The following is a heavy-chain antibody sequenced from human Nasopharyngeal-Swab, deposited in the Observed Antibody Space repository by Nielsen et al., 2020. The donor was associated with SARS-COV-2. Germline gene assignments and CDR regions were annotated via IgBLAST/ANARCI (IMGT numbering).Heavy chain of an antibody. Sequence: GESLKISCAASGFTFSSYAVSWVRQAPGKGLEWVSAISGSGGSTYYADSVKGRFTISRDNSKNTLYLQMNSLRAEDTAVYYCAKSSGWTVTDFDYWGQGTLVTVSS. V-gene: IGHV3-23*01. CDR3: AKSSGWTVTDFDY. CDR1: GFTFSSYA. J-gene: IGHJ4*02. CDR2: ISGSGGST. D-gene: IGHD6-19*01.